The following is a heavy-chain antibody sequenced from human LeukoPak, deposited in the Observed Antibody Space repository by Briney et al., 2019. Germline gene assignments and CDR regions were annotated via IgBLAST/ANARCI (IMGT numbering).Heavy chain of an antibody. D-gene: IGHD6-13*01. CDR2: IDHSGAT. Sequence: PSETLSLTCAVYGASFRNYYWSWIRQTPGKRLEWIGEIDHSGATNYNPSLKSRVTISLDTSKNQFSLKLTPVIAADAAVYFCARSGTYQYSSTSDYWGQGTLVTVSS. CDR3: ARSGTYQYSSTSDY. V-gene: IGHV4-34*01. CDR1: GASFRNYY. J-gene: IGHJ4*02.